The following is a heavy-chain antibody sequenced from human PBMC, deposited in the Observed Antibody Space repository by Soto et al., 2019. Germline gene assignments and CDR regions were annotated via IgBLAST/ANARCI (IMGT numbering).Heavy chain of an antibody. D-gene: IGHD6-13*01. CDR1: GFTFSSYW. CDR2: IKQDGSEK. J-gene: IGHJ6*02. CDR3: ARDRGTGAAGDGMDV. Sequence: GGSLRLSCAASGFTFSSYWMSWVRQAPGKGLEWVANIKQDGSEKYYVDSVKGRFTISRDNAKNSVYLQMNSLRAEDTAVYYCARDRGTGAAGDGMDVWGQGTTVTVSS. V-gene: IGHV3-7*01.